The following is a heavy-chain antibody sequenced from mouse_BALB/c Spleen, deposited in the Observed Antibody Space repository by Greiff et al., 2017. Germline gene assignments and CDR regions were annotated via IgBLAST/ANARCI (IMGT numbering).Heavy chain of an antibody. CDR1: GYAFTNYL. CDR2: INPGSGGT. D-gene: IGHD1-1*01. CDR3: ARSGKLTVVFDY. Sequence: QVQLKQSGAELVRPGTSVKVSCKASGYAFTNYLIAWVKQRPGQGLEWIGVINPGSGGTNYNEKFKGKATLTADKSSSTAYMQLSSLTSDDSAVYFCARSGKLTVVFDYWGQGTTLTVSS. V-gene: IGHV1-54*01. J-gene: IGHJ2*01.